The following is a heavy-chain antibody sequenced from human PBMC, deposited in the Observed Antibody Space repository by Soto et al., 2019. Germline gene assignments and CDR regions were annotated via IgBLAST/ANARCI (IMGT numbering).Heavy chain of an antibody. CDR3: AREVDTAMGGDYYYYGMDV. J-gene: IGHJ6*02. V-gene: IGHV1-2*04. Sequence: VASVKVSCKASGYTFTGYYMHWVRQAPGQGLEWMGWINPNSGGTNYAQKFQGWVTMTRDTSISTAYMELSRLRSDDTAVYYCAREVDTAMGGDYYYYGMDVWGQGTTVTVSS. D-gene: IGHD5-18*01. CDR2: INPNSGGT. CDR1: GYTFTGYY.